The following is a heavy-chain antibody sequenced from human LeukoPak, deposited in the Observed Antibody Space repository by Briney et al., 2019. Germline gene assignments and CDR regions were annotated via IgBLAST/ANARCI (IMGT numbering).Heavy chain of an antibody. D-gene: IGHD3-10*01. CDR3: ARNTYYYGSGSYYNLYYFDY. CDR1: GYTFTGYY. Sequence: GASVKVSCKASGYTFTGYYMHWVRQAPGQGLKWMGRINSNSGGTNYAQKFQGRVTMTRDTSISTAYMELSRLRSDDTAVYYCARNTYYYGSGSYYNLYYFDYWGQGTLVTVSS. J-gene: IGHJ4*02. CDR2: INSNSGGT. V-gene: IGHV1-2*06.